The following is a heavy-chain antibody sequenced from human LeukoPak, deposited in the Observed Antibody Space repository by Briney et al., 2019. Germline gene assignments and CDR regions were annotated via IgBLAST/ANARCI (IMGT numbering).Heavy chain of an antibody. CDR1: GGSISSSSNY. J-gene: IGHJ5*02. D-gene: IGHD5-12*01. CDR2: IYSTGNT. Sequence: PSETLSLTCSVSGGSISSSSNYWGWIRQPPGKGLEWIGTIYSTGNTYYNPSLKSRLTISVDTSKNQFSLKLSSVTAADTAVYYCARGGESGYDTWGQGSLVTVSS. V-gene: IGHV4-39*01. CDR3: ARGGESGYDT.